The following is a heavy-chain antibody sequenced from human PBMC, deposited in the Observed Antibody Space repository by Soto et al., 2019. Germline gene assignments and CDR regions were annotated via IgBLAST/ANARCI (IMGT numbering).Heavy chain of an antibody. CDR2: ISYDGSKE. V-gene: IGHV3-30*18. CDR3: AKEGTAADYDY. J-gene: IGHJ4*02. Sequence: QVQLVESGGAVVQPGRSLRLSFAAAGFTFSNYAMHWVRQAPGKGLEWVARISYDGSKEYYVDSVKGRFTISKDSSRNTLYLQMNSLRAEDTAVYYCAKEGTAADYDYWGQGTLVTVSS. D-gene: IGHD6-13*01. CDR1: GFTFSNYA.